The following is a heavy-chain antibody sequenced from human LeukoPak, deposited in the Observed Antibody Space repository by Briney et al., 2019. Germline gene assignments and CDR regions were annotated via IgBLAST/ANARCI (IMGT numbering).Heavy chain of an antibody. Sequence: PGRSLRLSCAASGFTFSSYAMHWVRQAPGKGLEWVAVISYDGSNKYYADSVKGRFTISRDNSKNTLYLQMNSLRAEDTAVYYCARGIPSFDAFDIWGQGTMVTVSS. J-gene: IGHJ3*02. V-gene: IGHV3-30-3*01. CDR1: GFTFSSYA. CDR3: ARGIPSFDAFDI. D-gene: IGHD3-10*01. CDR2: ISYDGSNK.